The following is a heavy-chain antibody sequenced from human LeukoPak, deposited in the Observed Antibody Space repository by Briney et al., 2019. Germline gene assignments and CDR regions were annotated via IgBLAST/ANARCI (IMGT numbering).Heavy chain of an antibody. J-gene: IGHJ6*02. CDR1: GFTFSDHY. Sequence: GGSLRLSCAASGFTFSDHYMDWIRQAPGKGLEWVSYISSSGSTIYYADSVKGRFTISRDNAKNSLYLQMNSLRAEDTAVYYCARDGPYDYVWGSYRYYYYGMDVWGQGTTVTVSS. V-gene: IGHV3-11*01. CDR3: ARDGPYDYVWGSYRYYYYGMDV. CDR2: ISSSGSTI. D-gene: IGHD3-16*02.